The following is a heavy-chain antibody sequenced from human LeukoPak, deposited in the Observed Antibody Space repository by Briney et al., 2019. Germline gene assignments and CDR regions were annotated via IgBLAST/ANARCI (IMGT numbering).Heavy chain of an antibody. Sequence: PGGSLRLSCAASGFTFTTYNMNWVRQAPGKRLEWVSSITSSSSYTFYADSVKGRFTISRDNSKNTLYLQMNSLRAEDTAVYYCAKVLLLRYYFDYWGQGTLVTVSS. D-gene: IGHD4-17*01. CDR1: GFTFTTYN. V-gene: IGHV3-21*01. CDR3: AKVLLLRYYFDY. J-gene: IGHJ4*02. CDR2: ITSSSSYT.